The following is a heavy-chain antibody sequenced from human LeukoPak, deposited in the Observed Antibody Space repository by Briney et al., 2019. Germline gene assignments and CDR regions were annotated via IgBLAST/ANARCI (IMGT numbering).Heavy chain of an antibody. D-gene: IGHD2-2*01. Sequence: SETLSLTCTVSGGSISSGNYYWSWIRQPAGKGLECIGRIYTSGSTNCNPSLKSRVTISVDTSKNQFSLKLSSVTAADTAVYYCAREPLGYCSSTSCPSPYYYYNYMDVWGKGATVTVSS. CDR3: AREPLGYCSSTSCPSPYYYYNYMDV. CDR1: GGSISSGNYY. J-gene: IGHJ6*03. V-gene: IGHV4-61*02. CDR2: IYTSGST.